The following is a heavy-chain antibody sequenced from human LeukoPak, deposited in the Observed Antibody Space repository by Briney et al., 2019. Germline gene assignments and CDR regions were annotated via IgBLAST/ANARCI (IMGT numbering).Heavy chain of an antibody. CDR1: GFTFSSYR. D-gene: IGHD1-26*01. V-gene: IGHV3-21*01. Sequence: PGGSLRLSCAASGFTFSSYRMNWVRQAPGKGLEWVSSISSSSSYIYYADSVKGRFTISRDNAKNSLYLQMNSLRAEDTAVYYCARATRGSPGIPDYWGQGTLVTVSS. CDR3: ARATRGSPGIPDY. CDR2: ISSSSSYI. J-gene: IGHJ4*02.